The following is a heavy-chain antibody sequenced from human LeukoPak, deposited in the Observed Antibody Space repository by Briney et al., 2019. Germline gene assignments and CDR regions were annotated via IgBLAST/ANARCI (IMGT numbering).Heavy chain of an antibody. D-gene: IGHD2-15*01. V-gene: IGHV4-59*08. J-gene: IGHJ4*02. CDR1: GGSLSSYH. CDR3: ARGYCSGGSCYYFDQ. CDR2: IYYSGST. Sequence: SETLSLTCTVSGGSLSSYHWSWIRQPPGKGLEWIGYIYYSGSTNYNPSLKSRVTISVDTSKNQFSLKLSSVTAADTAVYYCARGYCSGGSCYYFDQWGQGTLVTVSS.